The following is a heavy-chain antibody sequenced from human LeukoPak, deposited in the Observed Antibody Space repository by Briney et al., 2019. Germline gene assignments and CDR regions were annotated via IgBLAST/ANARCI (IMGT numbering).Heavy chain of an antibody. J-gene: IGHJ5*02. Sequence: GGSLRLSCAASGFTFSTYEMNWVRQTPGKGLECISYISSSGTSIYYADSVKGRFTISRDNAKNSLYLQMNGLRAEDTAVYYCARGGNWFDPWGQGTLVTVSS. CDR3: ARGGNWFDP. D-gene: IGHD1-26*01. CDR1: GFTFSTYE. V-gene: IGHV3-48*03. CDR2: ISSSGTSI.